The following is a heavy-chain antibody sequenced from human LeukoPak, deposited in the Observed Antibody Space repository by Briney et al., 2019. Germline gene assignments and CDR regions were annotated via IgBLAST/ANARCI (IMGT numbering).Heavy chain of an antibody. CDR1: ELNFKTHA. CDR3: ARDLQEISSFYFDY. J-gene: IGHJ4*02. CDR2: LSFDASGT. D-gene: IGHD5-24*01. V-gene: IGHV3-30*04. Sequence: GTSLRLSCLVSELNFKTHAMHWLRQAPGKGLEWVAGLSFDASGTNYADSVKGRFTISRDNSKNTLYLQMHSLRPEDTAVYFCARDLQEISSFYFDYWGQGSLVTVSS.